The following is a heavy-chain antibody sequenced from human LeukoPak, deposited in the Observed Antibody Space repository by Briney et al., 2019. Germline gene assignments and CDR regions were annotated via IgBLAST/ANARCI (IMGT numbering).Heavy chain of an antibody. CDR3: AKDRLTVAPNYHGLDV. J-gene: IGHJ6*02. D-gene: IGHD2-21*02. V-gene: IGHV3-30*18. CDR1: GFTFSSYA. CDR2: ISYDGTNK. Sequence: PGGSLRLSCAASGFTFSSYAMSWVRQAPGKGLEWVAIISYDGTNKYYADSVKGRFTISRDNSKNTLYLQMNSLRAEDTAVYYCAKDRLTVAPNYHGLDVWGQGTTVTVSS.